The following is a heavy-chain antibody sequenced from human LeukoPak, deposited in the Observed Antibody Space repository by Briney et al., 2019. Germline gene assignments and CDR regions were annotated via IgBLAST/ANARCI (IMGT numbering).Heavy chain of an antibody. CDR1: GG. V-gene: IGHV4-4*07. Sequence: SETLSLTCTVSGGILQPAGKGLEWIGRIYTSGSTNYNPSLKSRVTMSVDTSKNQCTLKLSSVTAADTAVYYCARVGDYALKDWGQGTLVTVSS. J-gene: IGHJ4*02. CDR2: IYTSGST. D-gene: IGHD3-16*01. CDR3: ARVGDYALKD.